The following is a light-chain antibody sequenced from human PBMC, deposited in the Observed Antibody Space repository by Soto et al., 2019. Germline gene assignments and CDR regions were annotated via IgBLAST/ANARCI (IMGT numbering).Light chain of an antibody. CDR2: RND. J-gene: IGLJ3*02. V-gene: IGLV1-51*01. Sequence: QSVLTQPPSLSAAPGQKVTIYCSGSTSNIGNNHVSWYQQLPGTAPKPLIYRNDRRPSGIPDRFSGSKFETSATLDITGLQTGDEADYYCGTWDSSLGGGVFGGGTKVTVL. CDR3: GTWDSSLGGGV. CDR1: TSNIGNNH.